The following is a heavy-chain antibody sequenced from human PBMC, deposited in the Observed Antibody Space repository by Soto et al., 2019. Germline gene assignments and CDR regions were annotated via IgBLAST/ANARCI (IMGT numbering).Heavy chain of an antibody. V-gene: IGHV2-5*01. D-gene: IGHD1-26*01. Sequence: SGPTLVNPSQTLTLTWPFSGFPLRTRGGGVGWIRRPPGKALEWLALIYWNDDKRYSPSLKSRLTITKDTSKNQVVLTMTNMDPEDTATYFCAHRGSVGALWFDPWGQGTLVTVSS. J-gene: IGHJ5*02. CDR3: AHRGSVGALWFDP. CDR2: IYWNDDK. CDR1: GFPLRTRGGG.